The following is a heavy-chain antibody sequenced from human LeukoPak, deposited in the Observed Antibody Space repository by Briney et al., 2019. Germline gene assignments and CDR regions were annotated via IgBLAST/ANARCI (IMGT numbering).Heavy chain of an antibody. CDR2: LYFTGST. Sequence: SETLSLTCTVSGASISSSGYSWGWILQPPGKGLEWIGSLYFTGSTYYNPSLKSRVTISVDRSKNQFSLKLSSVTAADTAVYYCARAPATVTTFDYWGQGTLVTVSS. CDR3: ARAPATVTTFDY. J-gene: IGHJ4*02. V-gene: IGHV4-39*07. CDR1: GASISSSGYS. D-gene: IGHD4-17*01.